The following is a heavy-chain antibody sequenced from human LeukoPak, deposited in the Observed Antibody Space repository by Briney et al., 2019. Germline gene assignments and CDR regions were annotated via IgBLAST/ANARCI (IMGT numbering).Heavy chain of an antibody. J-gene: IGHJ4*02. D-gene: IGHD6-6*01. CDR2: IYSSGTT. CDR1: GFTVSSSY. Sequence: GGSLRLSCAASGFTVSSSYMSWVRQAPGKGLEWVSVIYSSGTTYDADSVKGRFTISRDNSKNTLYLQMNSLRAADTAVYYCARDKGTSYLSSFDYWGQGTLVTVSS. CDR3: ARDKGTSYLSSFDY. V-gene: IGHV3-66*03.